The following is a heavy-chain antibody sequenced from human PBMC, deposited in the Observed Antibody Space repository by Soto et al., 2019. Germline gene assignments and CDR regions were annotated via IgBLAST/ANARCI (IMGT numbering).Heavy chain of an antibody. D-gene: IGHD3-22*01. CDR2: IYYSGST. V-gene: IGHV4-31*03. J-gene: IGHJ5*02. CDR1: GGSISSGGYY. CDR3: ARLNYDSSGYSPTGVSWFDP. Sequence: SETLSLTCTVSGGSISSGGYYWSWIRQHPGKGLEWIGYIYYSGSTYYNPSLKSRVTISVDTSKNQFSLKLSSVTAADTAVYYCARLNYDSSGYSPTGVSWFDPWGQGNMVTVSS.